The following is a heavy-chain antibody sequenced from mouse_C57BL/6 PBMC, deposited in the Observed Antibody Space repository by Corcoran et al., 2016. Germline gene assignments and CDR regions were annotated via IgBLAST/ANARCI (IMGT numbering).Heavy chain of an antibody. V-gene: IGHV1-26*01. CDR2: INPNNGGT. CDR3: ARDSGYCVDY. CDR1: GYTFTDYY. J-gene: IGHJ2*01. D-gene: IGHD3-2*02. Sequence: EVQLQQSGPELVKPGASVKISCKASGYTFTDYYMNWVKQSHGKSLEWIGDINPNNGGTSYNQKFKGKATLTVDKSSSTAYMELRSLTSEDSAVYYCARDSGYCVDYWGQGTTLTVSS.